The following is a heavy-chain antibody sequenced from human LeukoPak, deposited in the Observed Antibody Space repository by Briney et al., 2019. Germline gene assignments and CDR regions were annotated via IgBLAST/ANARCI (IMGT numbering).Heavy chain of an antibody. Sequence: PGGSLRLSCAASGFTFSSYAMSWVRQAPGKGLEWVSAISGSGGSTHYADSVKGRFTISRDNSKNTLYLQMNSLRAEDTAVYYCAKTGGYQLLSAYYYYYGMDVWGQGTTVTVSS. V-gene: IGHV3-23*01. CDR2: ISGSGGST. CDR3: AKTGGYQLLSAYYYYYGMDV. D-gene: IGHD2-2*01. J-gene: IGHJ6*02. CDR1: GFTFSSYA.